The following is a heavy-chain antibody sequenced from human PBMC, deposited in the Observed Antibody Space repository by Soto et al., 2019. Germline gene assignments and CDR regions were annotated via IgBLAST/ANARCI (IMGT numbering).Heavy chain of an antibody. CDR3: ARTYYDSSGYYYFDY. CDR2: ISSSGSTI. D-gene: IGHD3-22*01. V-gene: IGHV3-48*03. J-gene: IGHJ4*02. Sequence: EVQLVESGGGLVQPGGSLRLSCAASGFTFSSYEMNWVRQAPGKGLEWVSYISSSGSTIYYADSVKGRFTISRDNAKNSLYLQMNSLRAEDTAVYYCARTYYDSSGYYYFDYWGQGTLVTVSS. CDR1: GFTFSSYE.